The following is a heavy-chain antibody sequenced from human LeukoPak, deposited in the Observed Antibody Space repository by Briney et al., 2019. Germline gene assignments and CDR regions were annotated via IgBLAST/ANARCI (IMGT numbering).Heavy chain of an antibody. J-gene: IGHJ4*02. CDR1: GGSFSGYY. CDR3: ARGLTGLTRGVIGD. CDR2: INHSGST. D-gene: IGHD3-10*01. Sequence: SETLSLTCAVYGGSFSGYYWSWIRQPPGKGLEWIGEINHSGSTNYNPSLKSRVTISVDTSKNQFSLKLSSVTAADTAVYYCARGLTGLTRGVIGDWGQGTRVTISS. V-gene: IGHV4-34*01.